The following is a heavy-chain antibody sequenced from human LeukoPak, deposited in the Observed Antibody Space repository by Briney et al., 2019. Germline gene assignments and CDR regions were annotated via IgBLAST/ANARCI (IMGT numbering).Heavy chain of an antibody. Sequence: ASVKVSCKASGYTFTNYDINWVRQATGQGLEWLGWMNPNNGNTAYAQRFQGRVTMTRDASKSTAYMELSSLRYEDTAVYYCARTFPDDYWGQGTLVTVSS. CDR1: GYTFTNYD. D-gene: IGHD2/OR15-2a*01. CDR3: ARTFPDDY. CDR2: MNPNNGNT. J-gene: IGHJ4*02. V-gene: IGHV1-8*01.